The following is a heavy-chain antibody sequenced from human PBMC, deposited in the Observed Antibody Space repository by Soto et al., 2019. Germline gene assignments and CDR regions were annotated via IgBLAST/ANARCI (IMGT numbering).Heavy chain of an antibody. J-gene: IGHJ6*02. D-gene: IGHD6-19*01. CDR2: IRSKANSYAT. Sequence: SGGSLRLSCAASGFTFSGSAMHWVRQASGKGLEWVGRIRSKANSYATAYAASVKGRFTISRDDSKNTAYLQMNSLKTEDAAVYYCTCRAWGGSGWYVGPHNRSMDVWGQGTTVTVSS. V-gene: IGHV3-73*01. CDR1: GFTFSGSA. CDR3: TCRAWGGSGWYVGPHNRSMDV.